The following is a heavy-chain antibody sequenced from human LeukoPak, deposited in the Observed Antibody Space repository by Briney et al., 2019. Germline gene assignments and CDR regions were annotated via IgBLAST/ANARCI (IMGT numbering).Heavy chain of an antibody. CDR2: INPNSGGT. V-gene: IGHV1-2*02. CDR1: GYIFTGYY. Sequence: GASVKVSCKASGYIFTGYYMHWVRQAPGQGLEWMGWINPNSGGTSSAQKFQGRVTMTRDTSISTAYMELSRLTSDDTAAYYCARHPYSGSYHFDYWGQGTLVTVSS. J-gene: IGHJ4*02. D-gene: IGHD1-26*01. CDR3: ARHPYSGSYHFDY.